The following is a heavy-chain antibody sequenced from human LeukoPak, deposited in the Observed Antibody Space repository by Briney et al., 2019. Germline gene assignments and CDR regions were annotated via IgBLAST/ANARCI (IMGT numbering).Heavy chain of an antibody. V-gene: IGHV1-46*03. CDR1: GYTFTSYY. CDR3: ARDTNPSSSSGYYGSGSCYNPLDY. Sequence: RASVKVSCKASGYTFTSYYMHWVRQAPGQGLEWMGIINPSGGSTSYAQKFQGRVTMTRDTSTSTVYMELRSLRSDDTAVYYCARDTNPSSSSGYYGSGSCYNPLDYWGQGTLVTVSS. J-gene: IGHJ4*02. CDR2: INPSGGST. D-gene: IGHD3-10*01.